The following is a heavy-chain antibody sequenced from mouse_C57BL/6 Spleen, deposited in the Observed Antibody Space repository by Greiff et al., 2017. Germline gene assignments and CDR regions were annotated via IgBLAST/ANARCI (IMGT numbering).Heavy chain of an antibody. CDR3: ARKGNYGNHYAMDY. J-gene: IGHJ4*01. Sequence: QVQLKESGAELVKPGASVKMSCKASGYTFTSYWITWVKQRPGQGLEWIGDIYPGSGSTNYNEKFKSKATLTVDTSSSTAYMQLSSLTSEDSAVYYCARKGNYGNHYAMDYWGQGTSVTVSS. CDR2: IYPGSGST. D-gene: IGHD2-1*01. CDR1: GYTFTSYW. V-gene: IGHV1-55*01.